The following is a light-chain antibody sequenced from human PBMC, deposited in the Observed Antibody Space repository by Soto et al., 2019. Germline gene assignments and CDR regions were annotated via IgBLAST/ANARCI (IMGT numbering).Light chain of an antibody. V-gene: IGKV1-17*01. CDR1: LDIRND. CDR3: LQHKSYPWT. Sequence: DIQVTQSPSSLSASAGDRVSITCRASLDIRNDLDWYQQKPGKAPKRLIYDASTLQSGVPSRFSGAGSGAEFTLTINGLQSEDFATYFCLQHKSYPWTFGQGTKVDIK. CDR2: DAS. J-gene: IGKJ1*01.